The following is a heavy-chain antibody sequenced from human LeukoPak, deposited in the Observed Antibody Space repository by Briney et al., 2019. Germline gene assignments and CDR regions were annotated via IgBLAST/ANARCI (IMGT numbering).Heavy chain of an antibody. CDR1: GLTFSSYW. CDR3: AREFSSWYGMDV. D-gene: IGHD6-13*01. V-gene: IGHV3-74*01. CDR2: INSDGSST. Sequence: GGSLRLSCAASGLTFSSYWMHWVRQAPGKGLVWVSRINSDGSSTSYADSVKGRFTISRDNAKNTLYLQMNSLRAEDTAVYYCAREFSSWYGMDVWGQGTTVTVSS. J-gene: IGHJ6*02.